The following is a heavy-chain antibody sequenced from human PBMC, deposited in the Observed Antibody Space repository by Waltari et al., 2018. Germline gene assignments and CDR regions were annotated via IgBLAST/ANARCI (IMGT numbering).Heavy chain of an antibody. V-gene: IGHV1-8*01. Sequence: QVQLVQSGAEVKKAGSSVKVSCMASGVNFSSNPVSWVRQAPGQGLEWMGGINPNTGAARFAQNFQDRVTMTRSTSETTAYMEISDLTSHDTAVYYCARGDNWNDRLDFWGQGTKVTVSS. J-gene: IGHJ3*01. D-gene: IGHD1-1*01. CDR3: ARGDNWNDRLDF. CDR2: INPNTGAA. CDR1: GVNFSSNP.